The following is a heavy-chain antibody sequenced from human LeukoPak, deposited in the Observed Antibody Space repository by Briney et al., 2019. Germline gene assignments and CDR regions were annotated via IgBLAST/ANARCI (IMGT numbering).Heavy chain of an antibody. D-gene: IGHD6-13*01. CDR1: GXSFTSYW. J-gene: IGHJ4*02. CDR2: IDPSDSYT. V-gene: IGHV5-10-1*01. Sequence: GESLRISCEGSGXSFTSYWSSWVRQMPGKGLEWMGRIDPSDSYTNYSPSFQGHVTISADKSISTAYLQWSSLKASDTAMYYCARRRYSSSWYYFDYWGQGTLVTVSS. CDR3: ARRRYSSSWYYFDY.